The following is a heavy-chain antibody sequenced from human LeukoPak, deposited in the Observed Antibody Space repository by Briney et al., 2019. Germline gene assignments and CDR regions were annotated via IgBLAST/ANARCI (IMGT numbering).Heavy chain of an antibody. V-gene: IGHV1-2*02. Sequence: ASVKVSCKASGYTFTGYYIHWVRQAPGQGLEWMGWINPNSGGTNYAQKFQGRVTMTRDTSISTAYMELSRLRSDDTAVYYCARDWTFSSGGGILWFRELLSPRWFDPWGQGTLVTVSS. D-gene: IGHD3-10*01. CDR3: ARDWTFSSGGGILWFRELLSPRWFDP. CDR2: INPNSGGT. J-gene: IGHJ5*02. CDR1: GYTFTGYY.